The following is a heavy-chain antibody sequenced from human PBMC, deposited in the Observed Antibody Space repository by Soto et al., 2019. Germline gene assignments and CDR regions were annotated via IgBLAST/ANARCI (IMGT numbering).Heavy chain of an antibody. CDR2: IYYSGST. CDR1: GGSIISSYY. J-gene: IGHJ4*02. D-gene: IGHD6-19*01. CDR3: AREGSGSL. V-gene: IGHV4-39*02. Sequence: QLQLQESGPGLVKPSETMSLTCTVSGGSIISSYYWGWIRQPPGKGLEWIGSIYYSGSTSYTPSLKSRVTISVDTSKNQFSLKLTAVTAADTAVYYCAREGSGSLWGQGTLVTVSS.